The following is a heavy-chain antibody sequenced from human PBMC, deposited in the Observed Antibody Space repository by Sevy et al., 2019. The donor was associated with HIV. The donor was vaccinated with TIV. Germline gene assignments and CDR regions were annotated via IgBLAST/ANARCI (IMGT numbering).Heavy chain of an antibody. CDR1: GFTFSSYG. J-gene: IGHJ1*01. D-gene: IGHD3-22*01. V-gene: IGHV3-30*18. CDR3: AKDNYYDSRGYHPRRVGYFQH. Sequence: GGSLRLSCAASGFTFSSYGMHWVRQAPGKGLEWVAVISYDGSNKYYADSVKGRFTISRDNSKNTLYLQMNSLRAEDTAVYYCAKDNYYDSRGYHPRRVGYFQHRGQGTLVTVSS. CDR2: ISYDGSNK.